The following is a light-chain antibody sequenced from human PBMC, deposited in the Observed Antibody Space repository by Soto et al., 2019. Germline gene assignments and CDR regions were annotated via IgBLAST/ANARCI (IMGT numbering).Light chain of an antibody. J-gene: IGKJ1*01. CDR2: AAS. Sequence: AIQLTQSPSSLSASVGDRVTITCRASQAIRTALGWYQQRPGKVPKLLIYAASTLQSGVPSRFSGSESGTDFTLTISSLQPEDFATYYCLLDFRYFWAFGQGTKVEIK. CDR1: QAIRTA. V-gene: IGKV1-6*01. CDR3: LLDFRYFWA.